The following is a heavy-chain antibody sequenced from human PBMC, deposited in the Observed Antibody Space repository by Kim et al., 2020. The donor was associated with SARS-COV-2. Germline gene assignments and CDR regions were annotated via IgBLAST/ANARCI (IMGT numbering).Heavy chain of an antibody. D-gene: IGHD6-19*01. CDR1: GFTFSSYG. V-gene: IGHV3-30*18. CDR2: ISYDGSNK. J-gene: IGHJ4*01. Sequence: GGSLRLSCAASGFTFSSYGIHWVRQAPGKGLEWVAVISYDGSNKYYADSVKGRFTISRDNSKNTLYLQMNSLRAEDTAVYYCAKDGPGAQWLAYFDYWG. CDR3: AKDGPGAQWLAYFDY.